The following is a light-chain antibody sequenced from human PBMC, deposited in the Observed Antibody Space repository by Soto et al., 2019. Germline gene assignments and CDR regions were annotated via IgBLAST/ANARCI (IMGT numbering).Light chain of an antibody. J-gene: IGLJ2*01. Sequence: QSVLTQPPSVSAAPGQKVTISCSGSNSNIGTNYVCWYQQVPGTAPKLLIFEDNKRPSVIPDRFSGSKSGTSATLGITGLQTGDEADYYCGTWDGSLSAGVFGGGTKLTVL. CDR2: EDN. V-gene: IGLV1-51*02. CDR1: NSNIGTNY. CDR3: GTWDGSLSAGV.